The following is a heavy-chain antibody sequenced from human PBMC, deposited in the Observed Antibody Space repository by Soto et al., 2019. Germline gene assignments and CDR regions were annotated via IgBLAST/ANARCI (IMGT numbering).Heavy chain of an antibody. CDR1: GYTFTSYD. CDR2: MNHNSGNT. D-gene: IGHD6-19*01. Sequence: QVQLVQSGAEVKKPGASVKVSCKASGYTFTSYDINWVRQATGQGLEWMGWMNHNSGNTGYAQKFQGRVTMTRNTSISTAYMELSSLRSEDTAVYYCARVLAVAGTGAYWYFERWGRGTLGTVSS. CDR3: ARVLAVAGTGAYWYFER. J-gene: IGHJ2*01. V-gene: IGHV1-8*01.